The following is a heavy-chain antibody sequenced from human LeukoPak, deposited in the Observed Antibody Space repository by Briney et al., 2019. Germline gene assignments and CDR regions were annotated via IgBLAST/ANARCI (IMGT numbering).Heavy chain of an antibody. J-gene: IGHJ4*02. CDR3: AREGYGGNSVFFDY. V-gene: IGHV1-69*13. CDR2: IIPIFGTA. CDR1: GGTFSSYA. D-gene: IGHD4-23*01. Sequence: ASVKVSCKASGGTFSSYAISWVRQAPGQGLEWMGGIIPIFGTANYAQKFQGRVTITADESTSTAYMELSSLRSEDTAVYYCAREGYGGNSVFFDYWGQGTLVTVSS.